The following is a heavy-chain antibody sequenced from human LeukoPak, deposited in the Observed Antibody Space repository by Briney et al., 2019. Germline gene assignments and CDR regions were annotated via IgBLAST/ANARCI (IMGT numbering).Heavy chain of an antibody. CDR2: INSDGSST. Sequence: GGSLRLSCVASGFMSSSYWMNWVRQAPGKGLVWVSRINSDGSSTSYADSVKGRFTISRDNAKNTLFLQMNSLRAEDTAVYYCAKDLYGDYVLGIDYWGQGTLVTVSS. V-gene: IGHV3-74*01. D-gene: IGHD4-17*01. CDR3: AKDLYGDYVLGIDY. CDR1: GFMSSSYW. J-gene: IGHJ4*02.